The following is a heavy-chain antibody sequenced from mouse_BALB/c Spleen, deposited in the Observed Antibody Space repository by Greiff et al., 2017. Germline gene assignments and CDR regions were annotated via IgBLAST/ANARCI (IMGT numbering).Heavy chain of an antibody. D-gene: IGHD1-1*01. CDR1: GFNIKDYY. CDR3: YAWDYGSSEEAY. CDR2: IDPGNGDT. J-gene: IGHJ3*01. V-gene: IGHV14-4*02. Sequence: VQLQQSGAELVRSGASVKLSCTASGFNIKDYYMHWVKQRPEQGLEWIGWIDPGNGDTEYAPKFQGKATLTADTSSNTAYLQLSSLTSEDTAVYYCYAWDYGSSEEAYWGQGTLVTVSA.